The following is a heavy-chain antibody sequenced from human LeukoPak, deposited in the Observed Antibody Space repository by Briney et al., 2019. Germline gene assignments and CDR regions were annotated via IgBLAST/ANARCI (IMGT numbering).Heavy chain of an antibody. CDR1: SGSISTTNYY. CDR2: VYYSGST. J-gene: IGHJ4*02. CDR3: ARVSRGNSVRGDY. D-gene: IGHD4-23*01. Sequence: SETLSLTCTVSSGSISTTNYYWGWLRQSPGKGLEWFGCVYYSGSTYYNPSLKSRVTISLDTSKNQSSLKLSSVTAADTAMYYCARVSRGNSVRGDYWGQGTLVTVSS. V-gene: IGHV4-39*07.